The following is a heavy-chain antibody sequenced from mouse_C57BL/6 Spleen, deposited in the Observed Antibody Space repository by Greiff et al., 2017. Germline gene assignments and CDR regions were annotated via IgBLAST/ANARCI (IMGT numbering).Heavy chain of an antibody. CDR3: ASYYYGSSSFAY. V-gene: IGHV1-78*01. J-gene: IGHJ3*01. CDR2: IYPRDGST. D-gene: IGHD1-1*01. CDR1: GYTFTDHT. Sequence: VQLQESDAELVKPGASVKISCKVSGYTFTDHTIHWMKQRPEQGLEWIGYIYPRDGSTKYNEKFKGKATLTADKSSSTAYMQLNSLTSEDSAVYFCASYYYGSSSFAYWGQGTLVTVSA.